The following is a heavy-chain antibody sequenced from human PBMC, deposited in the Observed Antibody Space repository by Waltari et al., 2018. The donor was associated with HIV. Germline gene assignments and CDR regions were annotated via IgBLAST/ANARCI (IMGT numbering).Heavy chain of an antibody. CDR2: MTTKADGESV. Sequence: EVQLVESGGAIVKPGESLRLSCAVSGMSFSHAWLSWVRQAPGKGLEWIALMTTKADGESVDYAEVVRDRFTITRDDSTSTLFLQMSSLKTEDTALYYCSTSGWLDHWGQGTRVIVSS. J-gene: IGHJ5*02. CDR1: GMSFSHAW. D-gene: IGHD6-25*01. V-gene: IGHV3-15*02. CDR3: STSGWLDH.